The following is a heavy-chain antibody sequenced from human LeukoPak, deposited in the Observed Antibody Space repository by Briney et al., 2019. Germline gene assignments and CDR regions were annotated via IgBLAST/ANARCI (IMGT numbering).Heavy chain of an antibody. CDR1: GFTFSSYA. D-gene: IGHD3-16*01. J-gene: IGHJ4*02. CDR3: ARKLWHRNDC. V-gene: IGHV3-23*01. Sequence: GGSLRLSCAASGFTFSSYAMSWVRQAPGKGLEWVSFIIGSGGSTYYADSVKGRFTVSRDNFKNTLYLQMNSLRAEDTALYYCARKLWHRNDCWGQGTLVTVSS. CDR2: IIGSGGST.